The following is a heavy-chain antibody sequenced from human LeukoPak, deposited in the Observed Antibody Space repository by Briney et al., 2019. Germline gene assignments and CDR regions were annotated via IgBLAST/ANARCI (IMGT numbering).Heavy chain of an antibody. D-gene: IGHD6-19*01. Sequence: PGGSLRLSCAASGFTFSSYAMSWVRQAPGKGLEWVSAISGSGGSTYYADSVKGRFTISRDNSKNTLYLQMNSLGAEDTAVYYCAKVGYEQWLADNWFDPWGQGTLVTVSS. J-gene: IGHJ5*02. V-gene: IGHV3-23*01. CDR1: GFTFSSYA. CDR2: ISGSGGST. CDR3: AKVGYEQWLADNWFDP.